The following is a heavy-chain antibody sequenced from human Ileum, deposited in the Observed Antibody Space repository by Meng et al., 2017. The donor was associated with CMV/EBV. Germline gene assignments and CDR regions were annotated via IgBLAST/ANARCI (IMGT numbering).Heavy chain of an antibody. J-gene: IGHJ4*01. Sequence: VRVLQSGAEVKKPGASVKVSCKASGYTFTDYAITWVRQAPGQGLEWMGWISGYNSNTKYAQKFQGRVTMTTDTSTTTVYMELRNLRYDDTAVYYCARDGYYPSRVFDYWGLGTLVTVSS. V-gene: IGHV1-18*01. CDR2: ISGYNSNT. D-gene: IGHD2-2*03. CDR1: GYTFTDYA. CDR3: ARDGYYPSRVFDY.